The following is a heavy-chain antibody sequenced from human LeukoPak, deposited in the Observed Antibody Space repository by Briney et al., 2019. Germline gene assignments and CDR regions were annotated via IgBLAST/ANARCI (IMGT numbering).Heavy chain of an antibody. CDR2: IKTDGSQI. J-gene: IGHJ4*02. V-gene: IGHV3-7*03. CDR1: GFTFSSYG. CDR3: ARRMLVWEYYFDY. Sequence: GGSLRLSCAASGFTFSSYGMHWVRQAPGKGLEWVANIKTDGSQIYYVDSVKGRFTISRDNAKNSLYLQMNSLRAEDTALYYCARRMLVWEYYFDYWGQGTLVTVSS. D-gene: IGHD6-13*01.